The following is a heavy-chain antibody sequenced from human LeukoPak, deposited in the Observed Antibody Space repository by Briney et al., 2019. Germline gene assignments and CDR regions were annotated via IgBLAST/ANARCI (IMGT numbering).Heavy chain of an antibody. D-gene: IGHD6-19*01. CDR3: ARPGYSSGWYPGAFDI. Sequence: PSETLSLTCTVSGGSISSSSYYWGWIRQPPGKGLEWIGSIYYSGSTYCNPSLKSRVTISVDTSKNQFSLKLSSVTAADTAVYYCARPGYSSGWYPGAFDIWGQGTMVPVSS. V-gene: IGHV4-39*01. CDR1: GGSISSSSYY. J-gene: IGHJ3*02. CDR2: IYYSGST.